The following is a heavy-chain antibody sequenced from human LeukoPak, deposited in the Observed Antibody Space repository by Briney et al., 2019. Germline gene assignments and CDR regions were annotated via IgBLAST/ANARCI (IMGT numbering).Heavy chain of an antibody. J-gene: IGHJ4*02. V-gene: IGHV3-30-3*01. CDR3: ARSQGFDY. CDR2: ISYDGSNK. Sequence: GGSLRLSCAASGFTLSSYAMHWVRQAPGKGLEWVAVISYDGSNKYYADSVKGRFTISRDNSKNTLYLQMNSLRAEDTAVYYCARSQGFDYWGQGTLVTVSS. CDR1: GFTLSSYA.